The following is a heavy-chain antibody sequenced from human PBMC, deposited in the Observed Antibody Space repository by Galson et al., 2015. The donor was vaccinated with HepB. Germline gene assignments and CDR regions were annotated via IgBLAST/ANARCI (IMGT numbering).Heavy chain of an antibody. V-gene: IGHV5-51*01. J-gene: IGHJ5*02. D-gene: IGHD3-22*01. CDR1: GYSFSSYW. Sequence: QSGAEVKKPGESLKISCKGSGYSFSSYWIAWVRQMPGKGLEWMAIIYPGDSDTRYSPSFQGQVTISADKSISTAYLQWSSLKASDTAMYYCARGAYYYDSSGYPFDPWGQGTLVTVSS. CDR2: IYPGDSDT. CDR3: ARGAYYYDSSGYPFDP.